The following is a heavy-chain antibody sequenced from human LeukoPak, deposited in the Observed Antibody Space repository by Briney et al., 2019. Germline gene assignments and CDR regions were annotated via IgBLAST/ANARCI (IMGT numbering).Heavy chain of an antibody. D-gene: IGHD3-10*01. Sequence: PSETLSLTCTVSGVSISSSTYYWGWIRQPPGMGLEWIGSIFSSGSTYYTPSRKSRAIMSVDTSKNQFSLKLTSVTAADTAVYYCARPGASGNLDAFDIWGQGTMVTVSS. CDR3: ARPGASGNLDAFDI. V-gene: IGHV4-39*01. J-gene: IGHJ3*02. CDR2: IFSSGST. CDR1: GVSISSSTYY.